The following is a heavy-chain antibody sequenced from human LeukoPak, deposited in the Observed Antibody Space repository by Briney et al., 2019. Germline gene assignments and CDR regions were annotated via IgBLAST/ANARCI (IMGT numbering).Heavy chain of an antibody. D-gene: IGHD2/OR15-2a*01. CDR2: IYPDDSVT. Sequence: GESLKISCKGSGYSFTNYWIAWVRQMPGKGLEWMGIIYPDDSVTRYSPSFQGQVTISADRSISTAYLQWSSLKASDTAMYYCARLSTFADFWGQGTLVTVSS. J-gene: IGHJ4*02. CDR1: GYSFTNYW. V-gene: IGHV5-51*01. CDR3: ARLSTFADF.